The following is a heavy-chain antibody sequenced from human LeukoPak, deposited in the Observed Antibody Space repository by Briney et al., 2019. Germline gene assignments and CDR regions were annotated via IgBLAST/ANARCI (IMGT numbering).Heavy chain of an antibody. J-gene: IGHJ4*02. CDR1: GFTFSSYA. CDR3: ARGGASGPAIGPFDY. V-gene: IGHV3-64*01. D-gene: IGHD2-15*01. CDR2: ISSNGGST. Sequence: PGGSLRLSCAASGFTFSSYAMHWVRQAPGKGLEYVSAISSNGGSTYYANSVKGRFTISRDNSKNTLYLQMGSLRAEDMAVYYCARGGASGPAIGPFDYWGQGTLVTVSS.